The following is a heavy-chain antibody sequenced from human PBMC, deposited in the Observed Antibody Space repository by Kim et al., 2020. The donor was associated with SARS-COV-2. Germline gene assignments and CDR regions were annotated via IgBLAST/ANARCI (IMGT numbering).Heavy chain of an antibody. J-gene: IGHJ4*02. V-gene: IGHV3-72*01. D-gene: IGHD3-3*01. Sequence: GGSLRLSCAASGFTLSDHYMHWVRQAPGKGLEWVCRIGNKGNSFTSEYAASVKGRFTISRDESHNSLYLQMSSLKTEDTAVYYCAKVTIFGMVILYDYWGQGTLVTVSS. CDR2: IGNKGNSFTS. CDR3: AKVTIFGMVILYDY. CDR1: GFTLSDHY.